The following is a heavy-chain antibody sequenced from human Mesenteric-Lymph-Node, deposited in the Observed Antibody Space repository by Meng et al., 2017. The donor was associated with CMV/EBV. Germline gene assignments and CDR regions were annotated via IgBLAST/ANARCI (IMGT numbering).Heavy chain of an antibody. Sequence: GESLKISCGASGFTFSTYWMHWFRQAPGKGLVWVSRINGDGSSTAYADSVRGRFTISRDNAKNTLYLQMNSLRVEDTAVYYCVRAIGSNYAYWGQGTLVTVSS. V-gene: IGHV3-74*01. J-gene: IGHJ4*02. CDR1: GFTFSTYW. CDR2: INGDGSST. D-gene: IGHD4-11*01. CDR3: VRAIGSNYAY.